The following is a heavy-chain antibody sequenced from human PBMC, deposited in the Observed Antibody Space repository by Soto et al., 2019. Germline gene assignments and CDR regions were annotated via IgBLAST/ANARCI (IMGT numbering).Heavy chain of an antibody. CDR3: AHYGSGSYYSMDV. CDR1: GGTFSSYA. J-gene: IGHJ6*02. Sequence: GASVKVSCKASGGTFSSYAISWVRQAPGQGLEWMGGIIPIFGTANYAQKFQGGVTITADESTSTAYMELSSLRSEDTAVYYCAHYGSGSYYSMDVWGQGTTVTVSS. V-gene: IGHV1-69*13. D-gene: IGHD3-10*01. CDR2: IIPIFGTA.